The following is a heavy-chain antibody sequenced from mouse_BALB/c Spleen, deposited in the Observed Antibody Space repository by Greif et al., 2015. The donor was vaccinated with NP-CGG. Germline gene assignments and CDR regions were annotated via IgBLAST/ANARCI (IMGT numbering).Heavy chain of an antibody. CDR1: GFTFSSYT. D-gene: IGHD2-1*01. CDR2: ISSGGSYT. Sequence: EVQVVESGGGLVKPGGSLKLSCAASGFTFSSYTMSWVRQTPEKRLEWVATISSGGSYTYYPDSVKGRFTISRGNAKNTLYLQMSSLKSEDTAMYYCTRGDGNYFYYYAMDYWGQGTSVTVSS. J-gene: IGHJ4*01. V-gene: IGHV5-6-4*01. CDR3: TRGDGNYFYYYAMDY.